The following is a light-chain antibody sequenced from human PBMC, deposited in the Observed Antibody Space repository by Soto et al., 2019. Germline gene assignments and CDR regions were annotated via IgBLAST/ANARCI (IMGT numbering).Light chain of an antibody. CDR3: QQRSNWPPTLT. J-gene: IGKJ4*01. Sequence: EIVLTQSPATLSLSPGEIATLSCRASQSASSYLDWYQQKPAQAPRLLIYDASNRATGIPARFSGSGSGTDFTFTISSLEPEDFAVYYCQQRSNWPPTLTFGGGTKVEIK. CDR2: DAS. V-gene: IGKV3-11*01. CDR1: QSASSY.